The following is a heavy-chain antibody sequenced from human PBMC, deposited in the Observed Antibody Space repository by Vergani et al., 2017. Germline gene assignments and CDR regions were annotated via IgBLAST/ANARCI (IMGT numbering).Heavy chain of an antibody. J-gene: IGHJ1*01. CDR2: ISWNSGSI. Sequence: EVQLVESGGGLVQPGRSLRLSCAASGFTFDDYAMHWVRQAPGKGLEWVSGISWNSGSIGYADSVKGRFTISRDNAKNSLYLQMNSLRAEDTALYYCAKVGLIAAAGAEYSQHWGQGSLVTVYS. CDR3: AKVGLIAAAGAEYSQH. V-gene: IGHV3-9*01. D-gene: IGHD6-13*01. CDR1: GFTFDDYA.